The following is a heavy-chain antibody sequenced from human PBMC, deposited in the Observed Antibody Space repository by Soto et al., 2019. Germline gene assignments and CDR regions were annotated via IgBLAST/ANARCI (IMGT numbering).Heavy chain of an antibody. J-gene: IGHJ4*02. V-gene: IGHV4-30-4*01. Sequence: SETLSLTCTVSGDSLDSGDSYWSWIRQPPGKGLEWIGYIYHYGSTSYNPSLKSRLIISVDTSKNQFSLKVSPVTGADTAVYYCARGVYADYSYYFEYWGQGALVTVSS. CDR1: GDSLDSGDSY. CDR3: ARGVYADYSYYFEY. CDR2: IYHYGST. D-gene: IGHD4-17*01.